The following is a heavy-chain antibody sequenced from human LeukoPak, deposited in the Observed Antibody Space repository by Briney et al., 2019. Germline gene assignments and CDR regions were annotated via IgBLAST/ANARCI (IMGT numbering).Heavy chain of an antibody. CDR1: GGSFRDYY. V-gene: IGHV4-34*01. D-gene: IGHD3-22*01. J-gene: IGHJ4*02. CDR3: ARGHYDSSGYYGY. CDR2: INHSGST. Sequence: SETLSLTCAVYGGSFRDYYWRSIRQPPGKGLGWIGEINHSGSTNYNPSLKSRATTSVDTSKNQFSLRLNSVTAADTAVYYCARGHYDSSGYYGYWGQGTLVTVSS.